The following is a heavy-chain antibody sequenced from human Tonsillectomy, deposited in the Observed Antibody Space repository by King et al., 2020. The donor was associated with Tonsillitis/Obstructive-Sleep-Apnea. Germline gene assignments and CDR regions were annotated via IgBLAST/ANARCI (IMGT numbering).Heavy chain of an antibody. CDR3: VSFSSSSYVVDC. CDR1: GYTFSNYG. V-gene: IGHV1-18*01. CDR2: ISAHNGKT. J-gene: IGHJ4*02. Sequence: QLVQSGAEVKKPGASVKVSCKASGYTFSNYGISWVRQAPGQGLEWMGWISAHNGKTNSAQKLQGRVILTTDTYTNTAYMDLRSLTFDDTAVYYCVSFSSSSYVVDCWGQGTLVTVSS. D-gene: IGHD6-13*01.